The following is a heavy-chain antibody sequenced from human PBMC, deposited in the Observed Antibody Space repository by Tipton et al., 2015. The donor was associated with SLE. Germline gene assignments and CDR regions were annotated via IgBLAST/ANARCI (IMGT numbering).Heavy chain of an antibody. J-gene: IGHJ3*01. V-gene: IGHV3-21*01. CDR2: ISSSSSYI. CDR3: AKRLTLFGVVIKDAFDV. CDR1: GFTFSSYS. D-gene: IGHD3-3*01. Sequence: GSLRLSCAASGFTFSSYSMNWVRQAPGKGLEWVSSISSSSSYIYYADSVKGRFTTSRDNAKNSLYLQMNSLRAEDTAVYYCAKRLTLFGVVIKDAFDVWGQGTMVTVSS.